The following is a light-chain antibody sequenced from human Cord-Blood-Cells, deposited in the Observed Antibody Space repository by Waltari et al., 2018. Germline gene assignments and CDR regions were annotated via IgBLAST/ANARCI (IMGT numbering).Light chain of an antibody. CDR1: QSLSSY. CDR2: AAS. CDR3: QQSYSTPFT. V-gene: IGKV1-39*01. Sequence: DIQMPQSPSSLSASVGDRVTITCRARQSLSSYLKWYQQKPGKSPKLLIYAASSLQSGVPSRFSGSGSGTDFTLTISSLQPEDFATYYWQQSYSTPFTFGPGTKVDIK. J-gene: IGKJ3*01.